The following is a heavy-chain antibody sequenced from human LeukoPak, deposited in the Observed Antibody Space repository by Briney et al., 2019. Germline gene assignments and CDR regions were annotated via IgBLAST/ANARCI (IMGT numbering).Heavy chain of an antibody. CDR2: IYYSGNT. D-gene: IGHD3-3*01. Sequence: PSETLSLTCTVSGGSIGSSSYYWGWIRQPPGKGLEWIGSIYYSGNTYYNPSLKSRVTISVDTSKNQFSLKLSSVTAADTAVYYCARKRITIFGVVKKSYNWFDPWGQGTLVTVSS. CDR3: ARKRITIFGVVKKSYNWFDP. CDR1: GGSIGSSSYY. J-gene: IGHJ5*02. V-gene: IGHV4-39*01.